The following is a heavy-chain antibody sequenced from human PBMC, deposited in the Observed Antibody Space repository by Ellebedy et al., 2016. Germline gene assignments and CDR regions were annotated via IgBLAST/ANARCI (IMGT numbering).Heavy chain of an antibody. D-gene: IGHD6-19*01. J-gene: IGHJ4*02. V-gene: IGHV1-69*04. CDR1: GGTFSSYG. CDR3: AREGVAGMFYFDS. CDR2: IIPLLGIA. Sequence: ASVKVSCKASGGTFSSYGISWVRQAPGQGLEWMGRIIPLLGIATYTQKFQGRVTMTTDTSTTTAYMELRSLLSDDTAVYYCAREGVAGMFYFDSWGQGTLVTVSS.